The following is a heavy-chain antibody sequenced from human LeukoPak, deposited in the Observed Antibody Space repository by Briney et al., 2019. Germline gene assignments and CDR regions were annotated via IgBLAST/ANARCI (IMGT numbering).Heavy chain of an antibody. V-gene: IGHV4-59*04. Sequence: SETLSLTCTVSGGSMRSNYWSLIRQPPGKGLEWIGNIYYSGSTYYNPSLKSRVTISVDTSKNQFSLKLSSVIAADTAVYYCARPSRQLGIRDWGQGTLVTVSS. CDR1: GGSMRSNY. CDR2: IYYSGST. J-gene: IGHJ4*02. CDR3: ARPSRQLGIRD. D-gene: IGHD7-27*01.